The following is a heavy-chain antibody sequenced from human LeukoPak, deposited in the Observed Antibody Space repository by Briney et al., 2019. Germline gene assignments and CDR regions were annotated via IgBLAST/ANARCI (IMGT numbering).Heavy chain of an antibody. V-gene: IGHV3-7*04. CDR3: ARAVGATHFDY. CDR2: IKQDGSEK. CDR1: GFTFSSNW. D-gene: IGHD1-26*01. Sequence: GGSLRLSCAASGFTFSSNWMSWVRQAPGKGLEWVANIKQDGSEKYYVDSVKGRFTISRDNAKNSLYLQMNSLRAEDTAVYYCARAVGATHFDYWGQGILVTVSS. J-gene: IGHJ4*02.